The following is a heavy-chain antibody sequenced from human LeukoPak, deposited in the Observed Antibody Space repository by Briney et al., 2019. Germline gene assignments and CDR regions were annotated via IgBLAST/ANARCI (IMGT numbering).Heavy chain of an antibody. CDR1: GFTFSSYS. V-gene: IGHV3-21*01. Sequence: GGSLRLSCAASGFTFSSYSMNWVRQAPGKGLEWVSSIRSSSSYIYYADSVKGRFTISRDNAKNSLYLQMNSLRAEDTAVYYCAREVSYSSGWYDYWGQGTLVTVSS. D-gene: IGHD6-19*01. CDR2: IRSSSSYI. CDR3: AREVSYSSGWYDY. J-gene: IGHJ4*02.